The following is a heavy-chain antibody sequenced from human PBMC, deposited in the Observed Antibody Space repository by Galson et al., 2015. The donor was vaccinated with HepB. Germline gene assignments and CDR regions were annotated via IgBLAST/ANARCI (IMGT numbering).Heavy chain of an antibody. J-gene: IGHJ4*02. V-gene: IGHV3-48*01. CDR1: GFIFSAYS. D-gene: IGHD1-26*01. CDR3: ARDHKWAFDY. CDR2: IRGSGSPI. Sequence: SLRLSCAASGFIFSAYSMNWVRQAPGKGLEWVSYIRGSGSPIDYADSVKGRFTISRDNAKNALYLQINSLRAEDTAVYYCARDHKWAFDYWGQGTLVTVSS.